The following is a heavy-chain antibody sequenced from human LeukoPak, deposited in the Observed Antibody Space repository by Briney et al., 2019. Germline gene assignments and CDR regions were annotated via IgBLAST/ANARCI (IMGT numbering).Heavy chain of an antibody. D-gene: IGHD4-17*01. CDR1: GYTFTSYY. Sequence: ASVKVSCKASGYTFTSYYMHWVRQAPGQGLEWMGIIDPSGGSTSCAQKFQGRVTMTRDTSTSTVYMELSSLRSEDTAVYYCARDGGTVTIDYWGQGTLVTVSS. J-gene: IGHJ4*02. CDR2: IDPSGGST. CDR3: ARDGGTVTIDY. V-gene: IGHV1-46*01.